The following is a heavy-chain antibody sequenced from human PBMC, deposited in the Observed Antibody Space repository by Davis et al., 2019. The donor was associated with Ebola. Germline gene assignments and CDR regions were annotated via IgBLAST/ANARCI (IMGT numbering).Heavy chain of an antibody. CDR2: MYYSGST. CDR1: GGSISSSY. V-gene: IGHV4-59*12. D-gene: IGHD1-1*01. Sequence: MPSETLSLTCTVSGGSISSSYWSWIRQPPGKGLEWIGYMYYSGSTDYNPSLQSRVTISVDTSKNQFSLKLSPVTAADTAVYYCARGYNGWFDPWGQGTLVTVSS. CDR3: ARGYNGWFDP. J-gene: IGHJ5*02.